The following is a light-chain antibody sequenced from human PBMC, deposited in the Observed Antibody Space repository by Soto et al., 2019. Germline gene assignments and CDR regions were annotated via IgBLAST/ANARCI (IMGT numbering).Light chain of an antibody. Sequence: EIVLTQSPGTLSLSPGERATLSCRASQSLGSSYLAWYQQKPGQAPRLLIYAASTRATGIPDRFTGSGSGTDFTLTISRLEPEDFAVYYCQHRRVWPVSFGQGTRLEIK. V-gene: IGKV3D-20*02. CDR2: AAS. J-gene: IGKJ5*01. CDR1: QSLGSSY. CDR3: QHRRVWPVS.